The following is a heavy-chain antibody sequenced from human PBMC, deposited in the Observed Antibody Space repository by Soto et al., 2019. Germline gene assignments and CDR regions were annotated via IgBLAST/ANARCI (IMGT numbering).Heavy chain of an antibody. CDR1: GYAFTTYG. D-gene: IGHD1-1*01. V-gene: IGHV1-18*01. Sequence: QVHLVQSGAEVKKPGASVTVSCKGSGYAFTTYGITWVRQAPGQGLEWMGWISAHNGNTNYAQKLQGRVTVTRDTSKSTAYMELRSLRSDDTAVYYCARGRYGDYWGQGALVTVSS. J-gene: IGHJ4*02. CDR2: ISAHNGNT. CDR3: ARGRYGDY.